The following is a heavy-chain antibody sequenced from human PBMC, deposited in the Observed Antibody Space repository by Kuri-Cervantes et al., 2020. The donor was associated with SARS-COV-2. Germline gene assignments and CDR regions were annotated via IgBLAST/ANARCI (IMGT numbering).Heavy chain of an antibody. V-gene: IGHV4-61*02. D-gene: IGHD3-22*01. CDR1: GGSISSDWYY. Sequence: SETLSLTCTVSGGSISSDWYYWSWIRQPAGKVLEWIGRIYTSGSNNYNPSLKSRITISVDTSKNQFSLRLSTVTAADTAVSYCAGFYDYVSRGFVANYYDMDVWGKGTTVTVSS. CDR3: AGFYDYVSRGFVANYYDMDV. J-gene: IGHJ6*03. CDR2: IYTSGSN.